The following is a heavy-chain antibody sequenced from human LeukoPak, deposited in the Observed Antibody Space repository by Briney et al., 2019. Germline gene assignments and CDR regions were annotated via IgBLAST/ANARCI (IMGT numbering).Heavy chain of an antibody. CDR1: GFSFDDYG. Sequence: GGSLRLSCAVSGFSFDDYGMSWVRKAPGKGPEWVSSIKWNGDSTGYADSVKGRFTISRDNVKNSLYLQMNSLRVEDTALYYCARARGSFPFYYRDVWGQGTTVTVSS. V-gene: IGHV3-20*04. D-gene: IGHD1-26*01. J-gene: IGHJ6*03. CDR2: IKWNGDST. CDR3: ARARGSFPFYYRDV.